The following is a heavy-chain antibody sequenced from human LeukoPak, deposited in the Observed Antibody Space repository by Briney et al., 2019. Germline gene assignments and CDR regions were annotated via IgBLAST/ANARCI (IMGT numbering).Heavy chain of an antibody. D-gene: IGHD6-13*01. V-gene: IGHV3-7*01. J-gene: IGHJ6*02. CDR2: IKQDGSEK. Sequence: GGSLRLSCAAPGFTFSSYWMSRVRQAPGKGLEWVANIKQDGSEKYYVDSVKGRFTISRDNAKNSLYLQMNSLRAEDTAAYYCARDSSSWYVYYYYYGMDVWGQGTTVTVSS. CDR3: ARDSSSWYVYYYYYGMDV. CDR1: GFTFSSYW.